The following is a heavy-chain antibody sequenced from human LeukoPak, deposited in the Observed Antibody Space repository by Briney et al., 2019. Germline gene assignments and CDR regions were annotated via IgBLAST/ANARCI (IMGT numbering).Heavy chain of an antibody. CDR1: GFTFSSYS. D-gene: IGHD2-2*01. CDR3: ARGGGEYQLLEFDP. V-gene: IGHV3-21*01. CDR2: ISSSSSSYI. Sequence: GGSLRLSCAASGFTFSSYSMNWVRQAPGKGLEWVSSISSSSSSYIYYADSVKGRFTISRDNTKNSLYLQMNSLRAEDTAVYYCARGGGEYQLLEFDPWGQGTLVTVSS. J-gene: IGHJ5*02.